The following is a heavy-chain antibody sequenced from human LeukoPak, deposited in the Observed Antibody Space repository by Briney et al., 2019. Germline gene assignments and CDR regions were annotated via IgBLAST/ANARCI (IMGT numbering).Heavy chain of an antibody. CDR3: ARDWGGRSAVAGTFDY. CDR2: IKQDGSEK. J-gene: IGHJ4*02. V-gene: IGHV3-7*01. CDR1: GFTFSNAW. Sequence: PGGSLRLSCAASGFTFSNAWMSWVRQAPGKGLEWVANIKQDGSEKYYVDSVKGRFTISRDNSKNSLYLQMNSLRAEDTAVYYCARDWGGRSAVAGTFDYWGQGTLVTVSS. D-gene: IGHD6-19*01.